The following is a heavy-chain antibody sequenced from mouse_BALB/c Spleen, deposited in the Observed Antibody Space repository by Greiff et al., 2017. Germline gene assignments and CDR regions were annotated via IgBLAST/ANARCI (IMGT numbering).Heavy chain of an antibody. CDR3: ARGYGNYGAMDY. Sequence: QVQLQQSGAELVRPGVSVKISCKGSGYTFTDYAMHWVKQSHAKSLEWIGVISTYYGDASYNQKFKGKATMTVDKSSSTAYMELARLTSEDSAIYYCARGYGNYGAMDYWGQGTSVTVSS. CDR1: GYTFTDYA. D-gene: IGHD2-1*01. CDR2: ISTYYGDA. J-gene: IGHJ4*01. V-gene: IGHV1S137*01.